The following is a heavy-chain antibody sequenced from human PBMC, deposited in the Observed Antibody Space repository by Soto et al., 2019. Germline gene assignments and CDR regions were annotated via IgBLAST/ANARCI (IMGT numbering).Heavy chain of an antibody. CDR2: IIPIFGTA. CDR1: GGTFSSYA. CDR3: ARESRYCSGGSCYFLPGIDY. J-gene: IGHJ4*02. Sequence: QVQLVQSGAEVKKPGSSVKVSCKASGGTFSSYAISWVRQAPGQGLEWMGGIIPIFGTANYAQKLQGRVTITADKSTSTAYMELSSLRSEDTAVYYCARESRYCSGGSCYFLPGIDYWGQGTLVTVSS. V-gene: IGHV1-69*14. D-gene: IGHD2-15*01.